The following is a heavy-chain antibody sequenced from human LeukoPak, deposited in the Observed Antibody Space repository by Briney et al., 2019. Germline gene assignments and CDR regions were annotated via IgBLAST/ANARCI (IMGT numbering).Heavy chain of an antibody. CDR1: GGSISSYY. CDR2: IYTSGST. Sequence: HPSETLSLTCTVSGGSISSYYLSWIWQPPGKGLEWIGYIYTSGSTNYNPSLKSRATISVDTSKNQFSLKLSSVTAADTAVYYCARHVQYGSPFDYWGQGTLVTVSS. D-gene: IGHD6-13*01. V-gene: IGHV4-4*09. J-gene: IGHJ4*02. CDR3: ARHVQYGSPFDY.